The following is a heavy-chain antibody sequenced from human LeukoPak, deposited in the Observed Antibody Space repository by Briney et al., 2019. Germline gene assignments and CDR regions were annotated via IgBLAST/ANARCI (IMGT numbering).Heavy chain of an antibody. CDR2: INPNSGGT. Sequence: ASVKVSCKASGYTFTSYYMHWVRQAPGQGLEWMGRINPNSGGTNYAQKFQGRVTMTRDTSISTAYMELSRLRSDDTAVYYCAGGAVERKTYYFDYWGQGTLVTVSS. D-gene: IGHD6-19*01. CDR3: AGGAVERKTYYFDY. J-gene: IGHJ4*02. CDR1: GYTFTSYY. V-gene: IGHV1-2*06.